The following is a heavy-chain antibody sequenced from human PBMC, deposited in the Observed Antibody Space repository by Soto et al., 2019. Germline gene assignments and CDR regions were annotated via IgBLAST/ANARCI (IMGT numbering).Heavy chain of an antibody. J-gene: IGHJ3*02. CDR1: GFTFSSSA. CDR3: AAYDRSGPDAFDI. V-gene: IGHV1-58*01. D-gene: IGHD3-22*01. Sequence: SVKVSCKASGFTFSSSAVQWVRQARGQRLEWIGWIVVDNGDTNYAQKIQERVTITRDMSTSTVYMELRSLRSEDTAVYYCAAYDRSGPDAFDIWGQGTMVTVSS. CDR2: IVVDNGDT.